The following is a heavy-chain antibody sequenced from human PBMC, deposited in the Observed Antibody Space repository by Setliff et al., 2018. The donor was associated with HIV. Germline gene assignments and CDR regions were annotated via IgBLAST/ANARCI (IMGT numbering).Heavy chain of an antibody. V-gene: IGHV4-39*01. D-gene: IGHD3-9*01. CDR3: ARHPRHYNILTGYRYYYMDV. CDR2: IYFSGST. Sequence: PSETLSLTCAVSGVSISSSSYFWGWIRRPPGTGLDWIGSIYFSGSTYYNPSLESRVTISMDTSKNQFSLKLTSVTAPDTAVYYCARHPRHYNILTGYRYYYMDVWGKGTTVTVSS. CDR1: GVSISSSSYF. J-gene: IGHJ6*03.